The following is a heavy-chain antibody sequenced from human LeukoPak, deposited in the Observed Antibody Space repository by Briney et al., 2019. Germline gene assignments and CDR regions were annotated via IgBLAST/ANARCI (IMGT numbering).Heavy chain of an antibody. CDR1: GFTFNNYV. V-gene: IGHV3-23*01. CDR2: INGGGYNT. J-gene: IGHJ4*02. D-gene: IGHD6-19*01. CDR3: ARASGIYGSGWYFDY. Sequence: GGSLRLSCAASGFTFNNYVMSWVRQAPGKGLEWVSTINGGGYNTYYADSVKGRFTTSRDNSKNTLSLQVNTLRAEDTAVYYCARASGIYGSGWYFDYWGQGTLVTVSS.